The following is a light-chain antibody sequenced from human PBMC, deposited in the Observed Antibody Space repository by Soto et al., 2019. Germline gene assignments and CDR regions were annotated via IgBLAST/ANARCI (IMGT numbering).Light chain of an antibody. V-gene: IGKV3-20*01. CDR1: QSVSSKY. CDR3: QQYGSSLFT. J-gene: IGKJ3*01. Sequence: EIVLTQSPGTLSLSPGERATLSYRASQSVSSKYLAWYQQKPGRAPRVLIYGTSIRASGVPERFSGGGSGTDFTLTITRLEPEDFAVYYCQQYGSSLFTFGPGTKVDFK. CDR2: GTS.